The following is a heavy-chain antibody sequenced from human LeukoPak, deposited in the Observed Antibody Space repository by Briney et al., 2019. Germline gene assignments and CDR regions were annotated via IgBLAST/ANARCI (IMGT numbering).Heavy chain of an antibody. J-gene: IGHJ4*02. CDR1: DGSISNYY. V-gene: IGHV4-59*08. CDR3: ASLGGTYDF. Sequence: SETLSLTCTVSDGSISNYYWSWIQQPPGKGLEWIGYIYYSGSTNYNPSLKSRVTISLDASKNQVSLKLSSVTAADTAVYYCASLGGTYDFWGQGTRVTVSS. CDR2: IYYSGST. D-gene: IGHD1-26*01.